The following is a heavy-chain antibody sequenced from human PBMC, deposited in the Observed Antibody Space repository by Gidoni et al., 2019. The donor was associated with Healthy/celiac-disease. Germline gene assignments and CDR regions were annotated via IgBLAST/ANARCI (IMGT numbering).Heavy chain of an antibody. CDR3: ARQPPGEQLATYNWFDP. V-gene: IGHV5-10-1*03. D-gene: IGHD6-13*01. CDR1: GYSFTSYW. CDR2: IDPSDSYT. Sequence: VQSGAEVKKPGESLRISCKGSGYSFTSYWISWVRQMPGKGLEWMGRIDPSDSYTNYSPSFQGHATISADKSISTAYLQWSSLKASDTAMYYCARQPPGEQLATYNWFDPWGQGTLVTVSS. J-gene: IGHJ5*02.